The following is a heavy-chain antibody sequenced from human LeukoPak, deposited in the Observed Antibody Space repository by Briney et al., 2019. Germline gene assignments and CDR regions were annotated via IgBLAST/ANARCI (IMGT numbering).Heavy chain of an antibody. V-gene: IGHV3-23*01. Sequence: PGGSLRLSCAASGLTFSDYAMSWFRQAPGKGLEWVSGITSGFTPHYADSVKGRFTISRDNSKNMVYLQMNSLRAEDTAIYYCAKDGHCPDAICPTNIAVAGYVDSWGQGTLVTVSS. D-gene: IGHD6-19*01. CDR2: ITSGFTP. CDR1: GLTFSDYA. CDR3: AKDGHCPDAICPTNIAVAGYVDS. J-gene: IGHJ4*02.